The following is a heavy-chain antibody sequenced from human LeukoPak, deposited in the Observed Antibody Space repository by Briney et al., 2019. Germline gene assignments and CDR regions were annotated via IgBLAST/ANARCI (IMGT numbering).Heavy chain of an antibody. D-gene: IGHD2/OR15-2a*01. J-gene: IGHJ3*02. CDR1: GFTVSSNY. V-gene: IGHV3-53*01. CDR2: IYSGGST. Sequence: GGSLRLSCAASGFTVSSNYMSWVRQAPGKGLEWVSVIYSGGSTYYADSVKGRFTISRDNSKNTLYLQMNSLRAEDTAVYYCATPYSNSAFDIWGQGTMVTVSS. CDR3: ATPYSNSAFDI.